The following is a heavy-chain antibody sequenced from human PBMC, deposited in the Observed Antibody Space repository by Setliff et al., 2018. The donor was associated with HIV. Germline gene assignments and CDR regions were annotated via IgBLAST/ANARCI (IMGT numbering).Heavy chain of an antibody. D-gene: IGHD3-9*01. Sequence: SVKVSCKASGGTFSSYAISWVRQAPGQGLEWMGGIIPIFGPTSYAQKFQGRVTITRDTSATTAYMELSSLRSEDTAVYYCARESLAYFDWLGSWFDPWGQGTLVTVSS. CDR2: IIPIFGPT. V-gene: IGHV1-69*05. J-gene: IGHJ5*02. CDR1: GGTFSSYA. CDR3: ARESLAYFDWLGSWFDP.